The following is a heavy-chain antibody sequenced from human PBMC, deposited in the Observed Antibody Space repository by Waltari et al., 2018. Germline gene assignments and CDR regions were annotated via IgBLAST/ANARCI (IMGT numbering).Heavy chain of an antibody. J-gene: IGHJ4*02. V-gene: IGHV4-34*01. CDR3: AREADYYDSSGYSGVYFDY. CDR1: GGSFSGYY. D-gene: IGHD3-22*01. CDR2: INHSGST. Sequence: QVQLQQWGAGLLKPSETLSLTCAVYGGSFSGYYWSWIRQPPGKGLEWIGEINHSGSTNYNPSLKSRVTISVDTSKNQFSLKLSSVTAADTAVYYCAREADYYDSSGYSGVYFDYWGQGTLVTVSS.